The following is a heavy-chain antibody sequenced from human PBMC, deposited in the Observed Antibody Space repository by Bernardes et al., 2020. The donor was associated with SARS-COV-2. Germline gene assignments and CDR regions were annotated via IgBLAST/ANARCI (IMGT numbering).Heavy chain of an antibody. V-gene: IGHV4-31*03. CDR2: IYYSGST. D-gene: IGHD3-3*01. CDR3: ARVLGVYDFWIGYCTADDFDI. Sequence: SETLSLTCTVSGGSISSGGYYWSWIRQHPGKGLEWIGYIYYSGSTYYNPSLKSRVTISVDTSKNQFSLKLSSVTAADTAVYYCARVLGVYDFWIGYCTADDFDIWGQGTMVTVSS. J-gene: IGHJ3*02. CDR1: GGSISSGGYY.